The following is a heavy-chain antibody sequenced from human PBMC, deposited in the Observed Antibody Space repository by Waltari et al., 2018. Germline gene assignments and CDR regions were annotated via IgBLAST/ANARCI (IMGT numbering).Heavy chain of an antibody. J-gene: IGHJ6*02. CDR2: ISSSSSYI. CDR3: AVNYGSGSSPRYYYGMDV. V-gene: IGHV3-21*01. Sequence: EVQLVESGGGLVKPGGSLRLSCAASGFTFSSYSINLVRQAPVRGLEWVSSISSSSSYIYYADSVKGRFTISRDNAKNSLYLQMNSLRAEDTAVYYCAVNYGSGSSPRYYYGMDVWGQGTTVTVSS. D-gene: IGHD3-10*01. CDR1: GFTFSSYS.